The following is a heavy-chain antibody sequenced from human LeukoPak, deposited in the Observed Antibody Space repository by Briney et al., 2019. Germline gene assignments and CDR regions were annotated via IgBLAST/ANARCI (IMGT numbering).Heavy chain of an antibody. Sequence: PGGSLRLSCAGSGFTFSSYSMKWVRQAPGKGLEWVSSISSSSSYIYYADSVKGRFTISRDNAKNSLHLQMNSLRAEDTAVYYCARVQVSTPGSGWFDPWGQGTLVTVSS. CDR2: ISSSSSYI. D-gene: IGHD5/OR15-5a*01. J-gene: IGHJ5*02. CDR3: ARVQVSTPGSGWFDP. V-gene: IGHV3-21*01. CDR1: GFTFSSYS.